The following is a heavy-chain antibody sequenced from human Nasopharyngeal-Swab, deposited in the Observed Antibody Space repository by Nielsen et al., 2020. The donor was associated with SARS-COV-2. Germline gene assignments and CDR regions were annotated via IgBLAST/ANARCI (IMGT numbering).Heavy chain of an antibody. CDR2: IYPGDTDT. CDR3: AGDGQPAAGYSGYDYLRGLNY. V-gene: IGHV5-51*01. CDR1: GYSFTSYW. J-gene: IGHJ4*02. D-gene: IGHD5-12*01. Sequence: GESLKISCQGSGYSFTSYWIGWVRQMPGKGLEWMGIIYPGDTDTRYSPSFQGQVTISADKSISTAYLQWSSLKASDTAMYYCAGDGQPAAGYSGYDYLRGLNYWGQGTLVTVSS.